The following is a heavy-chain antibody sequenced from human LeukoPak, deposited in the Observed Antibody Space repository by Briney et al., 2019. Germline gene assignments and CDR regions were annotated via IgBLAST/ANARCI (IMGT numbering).Heavy chain of an antibody. V-gene: IGHV4-4*07. CDR1: GGSISSYY. CDR2: IYTSGST. J-gene: IGHJ3*02. Sequence: PSETLFLTCSVSGGSISSYYWSWIRQPAGKGLEWIGRIYTSGSTNYNTSLKSRVTMSVDTSKHQFSLKLSSVTAADTAVYYCARAYSSGWYGIYAFDIWGQGTMVTVSS. CDR3: ARAYSSGWYGIYAFDI. D-gene: IGHD6-19*01.